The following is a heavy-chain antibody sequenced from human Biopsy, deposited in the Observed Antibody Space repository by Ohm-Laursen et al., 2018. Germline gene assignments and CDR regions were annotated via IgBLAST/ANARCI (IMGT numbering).Heavy chain of an antibody. V-gene: IGHV3-23*01. CDR1: GFTFSSYA. Sequence: SLRLSCAATGFTFSSYAMAWFRQAPGKGLEWVSTINGNSDIIYDTDSVKGRFTISRDNSKNTLYLQVNSLRADDTAVYYCALAAAQTVTHFDYWGQGTLVTVSS. CDR2: INGNSDII. D-gene: IGHD4-17*01. J-gene: IGHJ4*02. CDR3: ALAAAQTVTHFDY.